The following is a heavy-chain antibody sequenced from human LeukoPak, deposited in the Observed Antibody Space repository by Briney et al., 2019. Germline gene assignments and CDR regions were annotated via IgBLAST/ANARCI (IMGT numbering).Heavy chain of an antibody. Sequence: ASVKVSCKASGYTFTFYYMHLVRQAPAQGLEWMGWINPNSGGTNYAQKFQGRVTMTRYTSISTAYMELSRLRSDDTAVYYCARASYCSGGSCYPPYYYYHGMDVWGQGNTVIVSS. CDR2: INPNSGGT. J-gene: IGHJ6*02. CDR3: ARASYCSGGSCYPPYYYYHGMDV. V-gene: IGHV1-2*02. D-gene: IGHD2-15*01. CDR1: GYTFTFYY.